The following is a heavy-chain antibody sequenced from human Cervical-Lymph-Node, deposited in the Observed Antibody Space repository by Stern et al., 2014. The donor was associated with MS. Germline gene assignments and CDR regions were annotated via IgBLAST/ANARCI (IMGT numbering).Heavy chain of an antibody. CDR2: MFPNASDI. J-gene: IGHJ3*01. CDR1: GYRFTSYW. D-gene: IGHD1-14*01. CDR3: ARSEKFDV. Sequence: VQLVQSGPEVKKPGESLKISCVGSGYRFTSYWIGWVRQLPGKGLEWMGIMFPNASDIRYSPSFRGQVTMSADKSINTAYLQWSSLKASDTAIYYCARSEKFDVWGQGTMVTVSS. V-gene: IGHV5-51*03.